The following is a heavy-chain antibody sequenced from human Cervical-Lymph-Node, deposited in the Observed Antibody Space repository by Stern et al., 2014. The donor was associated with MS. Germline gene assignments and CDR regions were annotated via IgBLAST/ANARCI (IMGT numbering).Heavy chain of an antibody. CDR3: VRGLSGYDYWYFDL. Sequence: QDQLVQSGAEVKKPGSSVSVSCKASGGTFNNFAVSWVRQVPGQAYEWMGGIMPIFDSDNYAQKFRHRLTVTADRSTNTVYMELSSLKSDDTAIYFCVRGLSGYDYWYFDLWGRGTLVTVSS. CDR1: GGTFNNFA. D-gene: IGHD5-12*01. V-gene: IGHV1-69*14. J-gene: IGHJ2*01. CDR2: IMPIFDSD.